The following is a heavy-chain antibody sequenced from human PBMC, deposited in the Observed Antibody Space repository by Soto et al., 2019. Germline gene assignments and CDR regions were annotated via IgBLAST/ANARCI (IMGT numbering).Heavy chain of an antibody. CDR3: AREGGITGTTGLTYYYYYYGMDV. V-gene: IGHV3-48*03. CDR1: GFTFSSYE. D-gene: IGHD1-7*01. J-gene: IGHJ6*02. Sequence: GGSLRLSCAASGFTFSSYEMKWVRQAPGKGLEWVSYISSSGSTIYYADSVKGRFTISRDNAKNSLYLQMNSLRAEDTAVYYCAREGGITGTTGLTYYYYYYGMDVWGQGTTVTVSS. CDR2: ISSSGSTI.